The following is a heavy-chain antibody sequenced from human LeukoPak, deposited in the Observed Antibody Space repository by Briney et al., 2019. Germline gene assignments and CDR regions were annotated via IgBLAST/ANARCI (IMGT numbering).Heavy chain of an antibody. J-gene: IGHJ4*02. V-gene: IGHV5-51*01. Sequence: GESLKISCKGSGYHFPTYWISWVRQMPGKGLEWMGIIYPNDSDTRYSPSFQGHVSISANNYTSTAYLQWTRLKSSDSGIYYCARRHWNTGGIDYWGQGTLVTVSS. D-gene: IGHD1-1*01. CDR2: IYPNDSDT. CDR1: GYHFPTYW. CDR3: ARRHWNTGGIDY.